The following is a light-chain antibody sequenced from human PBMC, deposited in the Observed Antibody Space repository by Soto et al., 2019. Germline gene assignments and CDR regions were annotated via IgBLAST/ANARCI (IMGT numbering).Light chain of an antibody. CDR3: SSYTGTSPPLV. V-gene: IGLV2-14*02. Sequence: QSALTQPASVSGSPGQSITISCTGTSSDVGSYNLVSWYQQHPGKAPKLMISEVSNRPSGVSKRFSGSKSGNTASLTISGLQAEDEADYYCSSYTGTSPPLVFGGGTKLTVL. CDR2: EVS. CDR1: SSDVGSYNL. J-gene: IGLJ3*02.